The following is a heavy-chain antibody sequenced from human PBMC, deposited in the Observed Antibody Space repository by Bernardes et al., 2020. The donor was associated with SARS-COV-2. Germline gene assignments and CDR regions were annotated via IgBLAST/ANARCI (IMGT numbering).Heavy chain of an antibody. D-gene: IGHD5-18*01. CDR1: GGSFSGYY. V-gene: IGHV4-34*01. J-gene: IGHJ4*02. CDR2: INHSGST. Sequence: SETLSLTCAVYGGSFSGYYWSWIRQPPGKGLEWIGEINHSGSTNYNPSLKSRVTISVDTSKNQFSLKLSSVTAADTAVYYCARVRGYSYGFRLPGGYYFDYWGQGTLVTVSS. CDR3: ARVRGYSYGFRLPGGYYFDY.